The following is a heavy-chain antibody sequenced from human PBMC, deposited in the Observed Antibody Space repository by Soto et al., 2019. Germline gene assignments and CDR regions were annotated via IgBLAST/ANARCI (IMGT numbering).Heavy chain of an antibody. CDR2: ISYDGSNK. V-gene: IGHV3-30-3*01. J-gene: IGHJ4*02. D-gene: IGHD2-15*01. CDR3: ARDPGYCSGGSCYSGIDY. Sequence: QVQLVESGGGVVQPGRSLRLSCAASGFTFSSYAMHWVRQAPGKGLEWVAVISYDGSNKYYADSVKGRFTISRDNSKNTLYLQMNSLRAEDTAVYYCARDPGYCSGGSCYSGIDYWGQGTLVTVSS. CDR1: GFTFSSYA.